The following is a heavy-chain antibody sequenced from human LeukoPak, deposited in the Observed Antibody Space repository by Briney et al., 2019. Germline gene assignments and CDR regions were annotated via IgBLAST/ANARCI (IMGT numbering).Heavy chain of an antibody. D-gene: IGHD6-19*01. J-gene: IGHJ4*02. CDR3: AREWGRIAVAGGPGY. CDR1: GFIFSNYG. V-gene: IGHV3-33*01. CDR2: IWYDGRTK. Sequence: GGSLRLSCEVSGFIFSNYGMHWVRQAPGKGLEWVALIWYDGRTKFHADSVRGRFTISRDNSANTLYLQMSSLRVEDTAVYYCAREWGRIAVAGGPGYWGQGSPGHRLL.